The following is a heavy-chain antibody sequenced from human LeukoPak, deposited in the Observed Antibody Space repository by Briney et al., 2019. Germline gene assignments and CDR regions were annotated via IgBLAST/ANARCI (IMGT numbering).Heavy chain of an antibody. D-gene: IGHD3-10*01. CDR2: IIPIFGTA. V-gene: IGHV1-69*06. Sequence: SVKVSCKASGGTFSSYAISWVRQAPGQGLEWMGGIIPIFGTANYAQKFQGRVTITADKSTSTAYMELSSLRSEDTAVYYCARGGTMVRGVTVDWFDPWGQGTLVTVSS. CDR1: GGTFSSYA. J-gene: IGHJ5*02. CDR3: ARGGTMVRGVTVDWFDP.